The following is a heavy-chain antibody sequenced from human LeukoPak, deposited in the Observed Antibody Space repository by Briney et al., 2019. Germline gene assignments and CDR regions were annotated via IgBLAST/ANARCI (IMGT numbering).Heavy chain of an antibody. CDR1: GFTFSSYS. CDR2: ISSSSSYI. Sequence: PGGSLRLSCAASGFTFSSYSMNWVRQAPGKGLEWVSSISSSSSYIYYADSVKGRFTISRDNAKNSLYLQMNSLRAEDTAVYYCARGSGSMVRGVTYYFDYWGQGTLVTVPS. D-gene: IGHD3-10*01. V-gene: IGHV3-21*01. J-gene: IGHJ4*02. CDR3: ARGSGSMVRGVTYYFDY.